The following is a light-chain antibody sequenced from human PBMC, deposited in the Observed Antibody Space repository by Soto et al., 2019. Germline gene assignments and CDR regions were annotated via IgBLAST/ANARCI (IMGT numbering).Light chain of an antibody. Sequence: DTQLTQSPSTLSASVGDRVTITCRASQSFSSWLAWYQQKPGKAPKLLIYDASNLESGVPSRFSGSGSGTEFTLTISSLQPDDFATYYCQQCNSPYTFGQGTKLEIK. V-gene: IGKV1-5*01. CDR3: QQCNSPYT. CDR1: QSFSSW. J-gene: IGKJ2*01. CDR2: DAS.